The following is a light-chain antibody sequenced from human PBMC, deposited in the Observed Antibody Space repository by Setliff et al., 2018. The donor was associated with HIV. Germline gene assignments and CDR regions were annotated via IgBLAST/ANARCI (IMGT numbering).Light chain of an antibody. Sequence: QSVLTQPASVSGSPGQSITISCTGTSSDVGSYNHVSWYQQHPGKAPRLMIYEGRERPSGVSDRFSGSKSCNTASLTISGLQAEDDGDYYCCSYADITFYIFGTGTKVTVL. CDR3: CSYADITFYI. CDR2: EGR. V-gene: IGLV2-23*01. CDR1: SSDVGSYNH. J-gene: IGLJ1*01.